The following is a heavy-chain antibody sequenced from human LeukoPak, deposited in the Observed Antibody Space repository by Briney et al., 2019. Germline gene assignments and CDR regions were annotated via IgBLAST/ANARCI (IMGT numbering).Heavy chain of an antibody. J-gene: IGHJ4*02. Sequence: SETLSLTCTVSGGSISSSSYYWGWIRQPPGKGLEWIGSIYYSGSTYYNPSLKSRVTISVDTSKNQFSLKLISVTAADTAVYYCARADSSSWYRGYYFDYWGQGTLVTVSS. CDR2: IYYSGST. CDR3: ARADSSSWYRGYYFDY. V-gene: IGHV4-39*01. CDR1: GGSISSSSYY. D-gene: IGHD6-13*01.